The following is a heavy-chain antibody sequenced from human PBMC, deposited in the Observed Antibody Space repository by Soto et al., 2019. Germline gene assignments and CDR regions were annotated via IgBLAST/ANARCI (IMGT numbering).Heavy chain of an antibody. Sequence: QVQLVQSGAEVKKPGSSVKVSCKASGDTFSSYAFTWVRQAPGQGLEWMGGIIPMFGTSDYAQKFQGRVSITADEFTTTAYMELSSLRSDDTAMYYCARIHCSTGSCYPSMIYDYYPMDVWGQGTTVTVSS. CDR2: IIPMFGTS. D-gene: IGHD2-2*01. CDR1: GDTFSSYA. J-gene: IGHJ6*02. V-gene: IGHV1-69*01. CDR3: ARIHCSTGSCYPSMIYDYYPMDV.